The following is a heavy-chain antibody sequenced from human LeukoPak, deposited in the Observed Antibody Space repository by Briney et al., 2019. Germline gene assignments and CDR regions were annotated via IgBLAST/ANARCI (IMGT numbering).Heavy chain of an antibody. CDR3: ARGPRYGESGYDLGPY. CDR2: INTYSGGS. Sequence: GSLRVSCKASGYTFTVYNMHWVRQAPGQGLEWVGWINTYSGGSHYARRFQGRVTMTSDTSINTGYMELTSLTTDDTAVYYCARGPRYGESGYDLGPYWGQGTLVTVSS. D-gene: IGHD5-12*01. V-gene: IGHV1-2*02. CDR1: GYTFTVYN. J-gene: IGHJ4*02.